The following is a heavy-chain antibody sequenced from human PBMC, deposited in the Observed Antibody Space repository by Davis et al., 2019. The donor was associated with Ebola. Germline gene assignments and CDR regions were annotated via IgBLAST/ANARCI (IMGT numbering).Heavy chain of an antibody. CDR1: GYTFTSYA. J-gene: IGHJ6*02. CDR2: INAGNGNT. D-gene: IGHD5-24*01. Sequence: AASVKVSCKASGYTFTSYAMHWVRQAPGQRLEWMGWINAGNGNTKYSQKFQGRVTITRDTSTSTAYMELSSLRSEDTAVYYCARTVEMATILYYYYGMDVWGQGTTVTVSS. V-gene: IGHV1-3*01. CDR3: ARTVEMATILYYYYGMDV.